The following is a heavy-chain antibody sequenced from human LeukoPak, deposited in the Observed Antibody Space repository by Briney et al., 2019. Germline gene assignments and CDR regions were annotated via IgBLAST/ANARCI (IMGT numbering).Heavy chain of an antibody. CDR3: ARVPHAGGYCGSTSCYYFDY. CDR1: GYTFTSYG. V-gene: IGHV1-18*01. Sequence: ASVKVSCKASGYTFTSYGISWVRQAPGQGLEWMGWISAYNGNTNYAQKLQGRVTMTTDTSTSTAYMELRSLRSDDTAVYYCARVPHAGGYCGSTSCYYFDYWGQGTLVTVSS. CDR2: ISAYNGNT. D-gene: IGHD2-2*03. J-gene: IGHJ4*02.